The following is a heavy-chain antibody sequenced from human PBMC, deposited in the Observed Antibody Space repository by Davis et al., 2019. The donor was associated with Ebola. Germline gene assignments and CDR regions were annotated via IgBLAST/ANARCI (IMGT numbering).Heavy chain of an antibody. Sequence: GESLKISCTASGFPFRTYAMSWVRQVPGKGLAWVSATSSSGDSTYYADSVKGRFTISRDNSKNMLYLQMNSLRPEDTAVYYCAKGWGSSGWYYFDYWGQGTLVTVSS. V-gene: IGHV3-23*01. J-gene: IGHJ4*02. CDR1: GFPFRTYA. CDR3: AKGWGSSGWYYFDY. CDR2: TSSSGDST. D-gene: IGHD6-19*01.